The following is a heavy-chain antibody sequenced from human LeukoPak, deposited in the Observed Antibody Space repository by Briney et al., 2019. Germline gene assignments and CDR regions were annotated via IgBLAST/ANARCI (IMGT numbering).Heavy chain of an antibody. Sequence: PGGSLRLSCAASGFTFSSYGMHWVRQAPGKGLEWVAVIWYGGSNKYYADSVKGRLTVSRDNSKNTLYLQMNTLRTEDTAVYYCALHHLVGTALDYWGQGTLVTVSS. CDR1: GFTFSSYG. CDR2: IWYGGSNK. CDR3: ALHHLVGTALDY. D-gene: IGHD1-26*01. J-gene: IGHJ4*02. V-gene: IGHV3-33*08.